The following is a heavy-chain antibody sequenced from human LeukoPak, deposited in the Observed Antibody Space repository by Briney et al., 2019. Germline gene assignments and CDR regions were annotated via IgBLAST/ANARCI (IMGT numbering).Heavy chain of an antibody. Sequence: SETLSLTCTVFGGSISSGGHYWSWIRQYPGEGLEWIGCIYDSRFTYYNTSLKSRVAISVDSSENQLSLKLSSVTAADTAIYYCAGGFDSSKMAYWGQGTLVTVSP. CDR3: AGGFDSSKMAY. CDR1: GGSISSGGHY. V-gene: IGHV4-31*03. J-gene: IGHJ4*02. CDR2: IYDSRFT. D-gene: IGHD6-13*01.